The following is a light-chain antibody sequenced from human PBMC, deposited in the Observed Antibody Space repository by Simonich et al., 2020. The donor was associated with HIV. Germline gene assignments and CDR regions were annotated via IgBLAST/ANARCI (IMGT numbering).Light chain of an antibody. J-gene: IGKJ2*01. CDR1: PSVSSN. V-gene: IGKV3-15*01. Sequence: EIVMMQSPATLSVSPGERATLSCRASPSVSSNLAWYQQKPGQAPRLLIYGASTRATGIPARFSGSGSGTEFTLTITSMQAEDFAVYYCQQYNNWPLFFGQGTKVEIK. CDR2: GAS. CDR3: QQYNNWPLF.